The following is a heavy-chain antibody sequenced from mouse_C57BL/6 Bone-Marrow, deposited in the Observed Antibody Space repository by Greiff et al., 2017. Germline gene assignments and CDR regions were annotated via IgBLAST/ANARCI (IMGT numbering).Heavy chain of an antibody. V-gene: IGHV14-2*01. CDR1: GFNITDYY. CDR3: ASGHITTVVYFDY. CDR2: IDPEDGET. D-gene: IGHD1-1*01. J-gene: IGHJ2*01. Sequence: VQLKESGAELVKPGASVKLSCTASGFNITDYYMHWVKQRTEQGLEWIGRIDPEDGETKYAPKFQGKATITADTSSNTAYLQLSSLTSEDTAVYYCASGHITTVVYFDYWGQGTTLTVSS.